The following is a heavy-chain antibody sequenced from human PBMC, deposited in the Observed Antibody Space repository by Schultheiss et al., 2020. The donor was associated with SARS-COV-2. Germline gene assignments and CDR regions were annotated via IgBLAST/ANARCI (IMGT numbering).Heavy chain of an antibody. J-gene: IGHJ4*02. CDR2: ISGSGGST. V-gene: IGHV3-23*01. CDR1: GFTFSSYA. D-gene: IGHD6-13*01. CDR3: ARVVAAAGSFDY. Sequence: GGSLRLSCAASGFTFSSYAMSWVRQAPGKGLEWVSAISGSGGSTYYADSVKGRFTISRDNSKNTLYLQMNSLRSEDTAVYYCARVVAAAGSFDYWGQGTLVTVSS.